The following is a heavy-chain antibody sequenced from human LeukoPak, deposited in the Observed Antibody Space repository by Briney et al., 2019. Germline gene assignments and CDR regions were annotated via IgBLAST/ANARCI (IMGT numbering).Heavy chain of an antibody. Sequence: GASVKVSCKASGYTFTSYDINWVRQATGQGLEWMGWMNPDSGNTGYAQKFQGRVTMTRNTSISTAYMELSSLRSEDTAVYYCARGFIRRQLVGYWGQGTLVTVSS. D-gene: IGHD6-6*01. J-gene: IGHJ4*02. CDR3: ARGFIRRQLVGY. CDR2: MNPDSGNT. CDR1: GYTFTSYD. V-gene: IGHV1-8*01.